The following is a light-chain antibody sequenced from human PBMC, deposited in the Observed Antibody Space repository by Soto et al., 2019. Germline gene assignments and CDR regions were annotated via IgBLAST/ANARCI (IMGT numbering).Light chain of an antibody. Sequence: QSVLTQPPSVSGAPGQRVTFSCIGSSSNIGADYDVHWYQQLPGAAPKLIFYGNINRPSVVPDRFSGSKSGASAALAITGLSDEEEADYYGKSDDTRLGYVFGTGTKLTVL. CDR1: SSNIGADYD. CDR2: GNI. CDR3: KSDDTRLGYV. J-gene: IGLJ1*01. V-gene: IGLV1-40*01.